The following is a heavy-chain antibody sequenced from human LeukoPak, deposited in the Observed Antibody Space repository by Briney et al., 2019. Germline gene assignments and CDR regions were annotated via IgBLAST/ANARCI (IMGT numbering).Heavy chain of an antibody. Sequence: SETLSLTCAVYGGSFSGYYWSWIRQPPGKGLEWIGEINHSGSTNYNPSLKSRVTISVDRSKNQFSLKLSSVTAADTAVYYCARAYGDYEGGWYFDLWGRGTLVTVSS. V-gene: IGHV4-34*01. CDR2: INHSGST. J-gene: IGHJ2*01. CDR1: GGSFSGYY. CDR3: ARAYGDYEGGWYFDL. D-gene: IGHD4-17*01.